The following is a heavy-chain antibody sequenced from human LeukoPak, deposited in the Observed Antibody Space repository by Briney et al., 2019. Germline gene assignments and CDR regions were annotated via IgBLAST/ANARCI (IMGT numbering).Heavy chain of an antibody. Sequence: SETLSLTCAVYGGSSSGYYWSWIRQPPVKGLEWIGEINHSGITNYNPSLKSRVTISVDTSKNQFSLKLSSVTAADTAVYYCARSFPTGYDLFYWGQGTLVTVSS. CDR3: ARSFPTGYDLFY. V-gene: IGHV4-34*01. J-gene: IGHJ4*02. CDR2: INHSGIT. D-gene: IGHD5-12*01. CDR1: GGSSSGYY.